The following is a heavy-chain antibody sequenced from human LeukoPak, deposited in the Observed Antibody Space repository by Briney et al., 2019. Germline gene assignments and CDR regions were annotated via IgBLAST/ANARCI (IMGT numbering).Heavy chain of an antibody. D-gene: IGHD4-23*01. V-gene: IGHV3-30*03. J-gene: IGHJ3*01. Sequence: GGSLRLSCAASGFTFRSYDMHWVRQAPGKGLEWVAVISYDGTKKYNVDSGKGRFTISRDNSKNTLYLQMNSLRAEDTAVYFCARDYGTTVVARGAFAVWGQGTMVTVSS. CDR3: ARDYGTTVVARGAFAV. CDR1: GFTFRSYD. CDR2: ISYDGTKK.